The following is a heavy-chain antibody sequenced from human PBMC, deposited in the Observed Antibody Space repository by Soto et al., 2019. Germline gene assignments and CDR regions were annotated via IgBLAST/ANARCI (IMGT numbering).Heavy chain of an antibody. CDR3: ARGLTYYYGGNAFDI. Sequence: SLRLSCAASGFTFSSYDMHWVRQATGKGLEWVSAIGTAGDTYYPGSVKGRFTISRENAKNSLYLQMNSLRAEDTAVYYCARGLTYYYGGNAFDIWGQGTMVTVSS. D-gene: IGHD3-10*01. J-gene: IGHJ3*02. V-gene: IGHV3-13*01. CDR1: GFTFSSYD. CDR2: IGTAGDT.